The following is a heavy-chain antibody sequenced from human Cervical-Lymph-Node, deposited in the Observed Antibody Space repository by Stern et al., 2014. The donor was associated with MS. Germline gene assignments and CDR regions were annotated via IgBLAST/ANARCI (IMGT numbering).Heavy chain of an antibody. D-gene: IGHD4-11*01. CDR2: ISPYNGNT. V-gene: IGHV1-18*01. CDR3: ARDDDYTRRAIDY. Sequence: QLVESGAEVKKPGASVNVSCKTSGYTFTYYAISWIRQAPGQGLEWVGWISPYNGNTNFVQKLQGRVAMTTDTSTSTAYMELRSLRSDDTAVYYCARDDDYTRRAIDYWGQGTLVTVSS. CDR1: GYTFTYYA. J-gene: IGHJ4*02.